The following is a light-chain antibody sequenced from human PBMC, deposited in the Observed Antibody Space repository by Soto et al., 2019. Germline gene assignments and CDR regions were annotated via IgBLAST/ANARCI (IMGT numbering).Light chain of an antibody. CDR1: SSNIGAGYD. V-gene: IGLV1-40*01. CDR2: GNS. J-gene: IGLJ2*01. CDR3: QSYDSSLSVV. Sequence: QSVLTQPPSVSGAPGPRVTISCTGSSSNIGAGYDVHWYQQLPGTAPKLLLYGNSNRPSGVPDRFSGSKSGTSASLAITGLQAEDEADYYCQSYDSSLSVVFGGGTKLTVL.